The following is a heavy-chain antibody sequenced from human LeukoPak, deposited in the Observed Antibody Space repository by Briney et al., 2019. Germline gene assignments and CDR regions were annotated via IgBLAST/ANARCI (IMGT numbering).Heavy chain of an antibody. J-gene: IGHJ6*02. V-gene: IGHV3-23*01. CDR2: ISGSGGST. CDR1: GFTFSSYA. CDR3: AKAGAYCGGDCYPYYYYYGVDV. Sequence: QPGGSLRLSCAASGFTFSSYAMGWVRQAPGKGLEWVSAISGSGGSTYYADSVKGRFTISRDNSKNTLYLQMNSLRAEDTAVYYCAKAGAYCGGDCYPYYYYYGVDVWGQGTTVTVSS. D-gene: IGHD2-21*02.